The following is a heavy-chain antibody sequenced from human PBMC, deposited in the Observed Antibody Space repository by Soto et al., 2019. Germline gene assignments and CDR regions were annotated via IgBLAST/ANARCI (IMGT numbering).Heavy chain of an antibody. Sequence: QVQLVQSGAEGKEPGSSVKVACQASGGAFSTYAISWVRQAPGQGLEWMGGVIPLFGTSNYLPKFQGRVSIAADRSTETVYMELSRLRFDDTAVYFCARELKAGGHFGMDVWGQGTTVTVSS. CDR2: VIPLFGTS. CDR3: ARELKAGGHFGMDV. CDR1: GGAFSTYA. J-gene: IGHJ6*02. D-gene: IGHD3-16*01. V-gene: IGHV1-69*06.